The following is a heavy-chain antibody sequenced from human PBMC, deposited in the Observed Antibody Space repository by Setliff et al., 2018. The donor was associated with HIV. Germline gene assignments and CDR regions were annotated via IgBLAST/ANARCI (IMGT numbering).Heavy chain of an antibody. V-gene: IGHV1-69*13. CDR2: IIPMFGTA. Sequence: SVKVSCKASGYTFTSYGISWVRQAPGQGLEWMGGIIPMFGTANYAQKFQGRVTISADESTSTAYMELSSLRSEDTAVYYCARAHRLQWLGEFCFDIWGQGTMVTVSS. D-gene: IGHD3-10*01. J-gene: IGHJ3*02. CDR1: GYTFTSYG. CDR3: ARAHRLQWLGEFCFDI.